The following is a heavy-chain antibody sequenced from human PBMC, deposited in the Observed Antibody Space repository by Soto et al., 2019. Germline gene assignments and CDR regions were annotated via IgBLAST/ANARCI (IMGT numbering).Heavy chain of an antibody. CDR2: ISSNGGST. V-gene: IGHV3-64*01. J-gene: IGHJ3*02. Sequence: PGGSLRLSCAASGFTFSSYAMHWVRQAPGKGLEYVSAISSNGGSTYYANSVKGRFTISRDNSKNTLYLQMGSLRAEDMAVYYCARTYYYDSSGYYYGAFDIWGQGTMVTVSS. CDR3: ARTYYYDSSGYYYGAFDI. D-gene: IGHD3-22*01. CDR1: GFTFSSYA.